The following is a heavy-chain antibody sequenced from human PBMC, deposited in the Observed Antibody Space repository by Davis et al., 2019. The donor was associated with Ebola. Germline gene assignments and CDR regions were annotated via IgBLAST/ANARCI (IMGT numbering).Heavy chain of an antibody. CDR3: ARDLEYCYYDI. CDR2: ISFSAAYI. D-gene: IGHD3-3*01. CDR1: EFSVGDFM. J-gene: IGHJ4*02. Sequence: PGGSLRLSCAASEFSVGDFMMNWVRQAPGKGLEWVASISFSAAYIYYADSVKGRFIISRDDAGKSVFLQMNGLRGDDTAIYYCARDLEYCYYDIWRQGTLVSVSS. V-gene: IGHV3-21*01.